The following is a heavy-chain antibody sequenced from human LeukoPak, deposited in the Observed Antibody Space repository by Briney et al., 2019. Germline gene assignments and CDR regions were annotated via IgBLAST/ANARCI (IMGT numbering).Heavy chain of an antibody. D-gene: IGHD1-26*01. CDR3: ARDRLEGGSYGGRFDP. J-gene: IGHJ5*02. CDR1: GYTFTGYY. V-gene: IGHV1-2*06. Sequence: ASVKVSCKASGYTFTGYYMHWVRQAPGQGLEWMGRINPNSGGTNYAQKFQGRVTMTRDTSISTAYMELSRLRSDDTAVYYCARDRLEGGSYGGRFDPWGQGTLVTVSS. CDR2: INPNSGGT.